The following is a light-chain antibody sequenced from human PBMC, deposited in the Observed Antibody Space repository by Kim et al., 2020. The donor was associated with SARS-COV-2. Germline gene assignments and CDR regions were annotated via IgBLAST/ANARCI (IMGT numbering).Light chain of an antibody. V-gene: IGKV3-20*01. CDR1: QSVSSY. J-gene: IGKJ2*01. Sequence: EIVLTQSPATLSLSPGERATLSCRASQSVSSYLAWYQQKPGQAPRLLIYDASNRATGIPARFSGSGSGTDFTLTISRLEPEDFAVYYCQQYGSSPPYTFGQGTKLEI. CDR3: QQYGSSPPYT. CDR2: DAS.